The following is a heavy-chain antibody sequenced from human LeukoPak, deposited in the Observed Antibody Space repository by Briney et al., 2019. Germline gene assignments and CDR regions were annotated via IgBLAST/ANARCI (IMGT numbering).Heavy chain of an antibody. CDR2: IYTSGST. D-gene: IGHD3-22*01. CDR3: ARGHSTYDSSGYGTYYFDY. CDR1: GGSISSYH. V-gene: IGHV4-4*07. J-gene: IGHJ4*02. Sequence: PSETLSLTCTVSGGSISSYHWSWIRQPAGKGLEWIGRIYTSGSTNYNPSLKSRVTMSVDTSKNQFSLKLSSVTAADTAVYYCARGHSTYDSSGYGTYYFDYWGQGTLVTVSS.